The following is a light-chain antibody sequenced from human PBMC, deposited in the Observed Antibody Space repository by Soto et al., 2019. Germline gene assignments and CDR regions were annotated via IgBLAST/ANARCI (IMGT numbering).Light chain of an antibody. Sequence: DIQMTQSPSSLSASVGDRFTITCRASQSVAGWLAWYQQKPGKAPTLLIYDASALPRGVPSRFSGSGSGTEFTLTISSLQPDDFATYYCQQYETYSGTFGQGTKVEI. V-gene: IGKV1-5*01. J-gene: IGKJ1*01. CDR1: QSVAGW. CDR3: QQYETYSGT. CDR2: DAS.